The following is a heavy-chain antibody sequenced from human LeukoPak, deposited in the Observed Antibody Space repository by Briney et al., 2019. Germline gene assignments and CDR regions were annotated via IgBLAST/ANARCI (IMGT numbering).Heavy chain of an antibody. CDR3: ARVRTVTTSDAFDI. Sequence: PGGSLRLSCAASGFTFSSYWMSWVRQAPGKGLEWVANIKQDGSEKYYVDSVKGRFTISRDNAKNSLYLQMNSLRAEDTAVYYCARVRTVTTSDAFDIWGQGTMVTVSS. V-gene: IGHV3-7*01. CDR1: GFTFSSYW. J-gene: IGHJ3*02. D-gene: IGHD4-17*01. CDR2: IKQDGSEK.